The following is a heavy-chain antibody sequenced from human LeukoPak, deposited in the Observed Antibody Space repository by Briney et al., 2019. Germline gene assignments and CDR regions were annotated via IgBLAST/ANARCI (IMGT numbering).Heavy chain of an antibody. CDR2: IYHSGST. V-gene: IGHV4-34*01. J-gene: IGHJ4*02. D-gene: IGHD1-1*01. CDR1: GGSFSGYY. CDR3: ARVLEPIRLVDY. Sequence: PSETLSLTCAVYGGSFSGYYWSWIRQPPGKGLGWIGNIYHSGSTYYNPSLKSRVTISVDTSKNQFSLKLSSVTAADTAVYYCARVLEPIRLVDYWGQGTLVTVSS.